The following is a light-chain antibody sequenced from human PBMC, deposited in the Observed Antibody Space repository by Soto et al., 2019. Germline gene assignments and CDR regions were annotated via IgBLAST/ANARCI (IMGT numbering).Light chain of an antibody. CDR2: KAS. J-gene: IGKJ4*01. CDR3: QQYNSYSLT. Sequence: DIQMTQSPSALSASVGDRVTITCRTSQGISNWLAWYQQKPGKAPKLLMYKASILESGVPSRFSGSGSGTEFTLTISSLQPDDFATYYCQQYNSYSLTFGGGTKVEIK. V-gene: IGKV1-5*03. CDR1: QGISNW.